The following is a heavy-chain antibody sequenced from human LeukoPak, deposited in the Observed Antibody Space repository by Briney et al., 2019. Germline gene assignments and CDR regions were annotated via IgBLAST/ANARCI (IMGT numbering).Heavy chain of an antibody. V-gene: IGHV1-24*01. Sequence: ASVKVSCKVSGYTPTELSMNWVRQAPGKGLEWMGRFDPEDGETIYTQKFQGRVTMTEDTSTDTAYMELTSLRSEDTAVYYCAKDAVPCSGGSCYSYLDYWGRGTLVTVSS. CDR2: FDPEDGET. CDR3: AKDAVPCSGGSCYSYLDY. CDR1: GYTPTELS. D-gene: IGHD2-15*01. J-gene: IGHJ4*02.